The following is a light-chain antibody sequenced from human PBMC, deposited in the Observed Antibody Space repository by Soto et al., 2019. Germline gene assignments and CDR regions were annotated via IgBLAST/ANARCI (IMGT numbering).Light chain of an antibody. CDR1: QSVSSN. CDR3: QHYDNWPRT. V-gene: IGKV3-15*01. CDR2: AAS. J-gene: IGKJ1*01. Sequence: EVVMTQSPATLSVSPGEGASLSCRASQSVSSNLAWYQQKPGQTPRLLIYAASTRATGIPARFSGSGSETEFTLTISSXQSEDLALYYCQHYDNWPRTFGQGTKVDIK.